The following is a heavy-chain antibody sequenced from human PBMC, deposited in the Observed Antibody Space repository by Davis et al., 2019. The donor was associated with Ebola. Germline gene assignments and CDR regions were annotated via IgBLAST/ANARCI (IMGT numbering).Heavy chain of an antibody. CDR2: ISWNSNTI. Sequence: SLKTPCAAPGFTSDANAMHWVRQAPGKGLEWVAGISWNSNTINYGDSVKGRFTISRDNAKNSLYLQMNSLRGEDTALYYCARDYSSGWFGSIDDWGQGTLVTVSS. D-gene: IGHD6-19*01. V-gene: IGHV3-9*02. J-gene: IGHJ4*02. CDR1: GFTSDANA. CDR3: ARDYSSGWFGSIDD.